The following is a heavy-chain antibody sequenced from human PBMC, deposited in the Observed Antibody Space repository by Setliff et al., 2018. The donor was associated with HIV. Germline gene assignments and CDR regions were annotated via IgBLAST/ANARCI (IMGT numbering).Heavy chain of an antibody. Sequence: SETLSLTCTVSGGSISSYYWSWIRQPPGKGLEWIGYIYYSGSTNYNPSLKSRVTISVDTSKNQFSLKLSSVTAADTAVYFCARHKSQPYYFDYWGQGTLVTVSS. CDR1: GGSISSYY. CDR3: ARHKSQPYYFDY. J-gene: IGHJ4*02. V-gene: IGHV4-59*08. CDR2: IYYSGST.